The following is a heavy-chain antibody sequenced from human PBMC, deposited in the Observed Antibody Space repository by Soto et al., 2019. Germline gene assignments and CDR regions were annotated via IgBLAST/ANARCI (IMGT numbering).Heavy chain of an antibody. CDR1: GFTFSSYW. CDR2: IKQDGSEN. CDR3: ARGWYSSSWQEDSYFDL. D-gene: IGHD6-13*01. V-gene: IGHV3-7*01. Sequence: EVQLVESGGGVVQPGGSLRLSCAASGFTFSSYWMTWVRQAPGTGLEGVANIKQDGSENYYVDSVKRRFTISRENAENSLYLQKNSLRAEDTAVYYCARGWYSSSWQEDSYFDLWGRGTLVTVSS. J-gene: IGHJ2*01.